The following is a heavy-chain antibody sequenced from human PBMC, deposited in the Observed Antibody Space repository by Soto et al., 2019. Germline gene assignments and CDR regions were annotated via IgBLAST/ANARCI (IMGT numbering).Heavy chain of an antibody. J-gene: IGHJ4*02. D-gene: IGHD5-12*01. Sequence: QITLKESGPTLVKPTQTLTLTCTFSGFSLSTSGVGVGWIRQPPGKALEWLALIYWDDDKRYSPSLKSRLTITKDTSKNQLVLTRPNTDPVDTATYYCACVYGGYDTFDYWGQGTLVTVSS. V-gene: IGHV2-5*02. CDR2: IYWDDDK. CDR1: GFSLSTSGVG. CDR3: ACVYGGYDTFDY.